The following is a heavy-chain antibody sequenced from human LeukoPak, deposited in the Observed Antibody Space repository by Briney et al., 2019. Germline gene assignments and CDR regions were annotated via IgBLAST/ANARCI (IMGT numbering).Heavy chain of an antibody. V-gene: IGHV4-4*07. Sequence: SETLSLTCTVSGGSISSYYWSWLRQPAGKGLEWIGRIYTSGSTNYNPSLKSRVTMSVDTSKNQFSLKLSSVTAADTAVYYCAAITIFGVVPTRSFDYWGQGTLVTVSS. CDR1: GGSISSYY. CDR2: IYTSGST. D-gene: IGHD3-3*01. CDR3: AAITIFGVVPTRSFDY. J-gene: IGHJ4*02.